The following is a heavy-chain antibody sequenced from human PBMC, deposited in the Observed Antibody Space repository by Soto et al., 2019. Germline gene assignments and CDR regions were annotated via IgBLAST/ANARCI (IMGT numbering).Heavy chain of an antibody. Sequence: QCQVVQSGAEVKKPGSAVKVSCKALGYNFIEYGINWVRQAPGQGLEWMGWISPYSGYTHCAQKFQGRLFLTTDIAATKAYMEWRSLRSADTALYYCTRDARGVSPSSQPAHLDPWVQGTLVTGSS. V-gene: IGHV1-18*01. CDR3: TRDARGVSPSSQPAHLDP. J-gene: IGHJ5*02. CDR1: GYNFIEYG. D-gene: IGHD3-10*01. CDR2: ISPYSGYT.